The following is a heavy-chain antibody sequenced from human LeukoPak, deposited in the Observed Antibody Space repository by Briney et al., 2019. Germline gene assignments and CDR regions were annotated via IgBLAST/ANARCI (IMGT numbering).Heavy chain of an antibody. J-gene: IGHJ4*02. CDR3: ARGGDYKNDY. CDR1: GFTFSSYW. CDR2: INGAGSSI. D-gene: IGHD4-17*01. V-gene: IGHV3-74*01. Sequence: GGSLRLSCAASGFTFSSYWMHWVRQTPGKGLVWVSRINGAGSSIIYADSVKGRVTISRDNAKNTLYLQMDNPRAEDTAVYYCARGGDYKNDYWGQGTLVTVSS.